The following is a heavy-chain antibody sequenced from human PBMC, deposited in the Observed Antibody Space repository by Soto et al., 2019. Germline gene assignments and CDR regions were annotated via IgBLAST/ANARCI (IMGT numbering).Heavy chain of an antibody. D-gene: IGHD3-22*01. CDR3: ARGGYYDSSGSRNYHYYGMDV. J-gene: IGHJ6*02. CDR2: ISPYNDDT. V-gene: IGHV1-18*01. CDR1: GYTFNSYG. Sequence: ASVKVSCKASGYTFNSYGISWGRHAPGQGLEWLGWISPYNDDTKYAQRLQGRATMSTDTSSRTAYMHLRSLRSDDTAVYFCARGGYYDSSGSRNYHYYGMDVWGQGTTVTVSS.